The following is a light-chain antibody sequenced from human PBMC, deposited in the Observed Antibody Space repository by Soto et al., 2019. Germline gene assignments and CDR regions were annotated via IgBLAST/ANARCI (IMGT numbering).Light chain of an antibody. Sequence: QSALTQPASVSGSPGQSITISCTGTSSDVGGYSYVSWYQQHPGKAPKLMIYEVSNRPSGVSNRFSGSRSGNTASLPISGLKAAYEADYYCSSYTSSSTLVFGGGTKLTVL. J-gene: IGLJ2*01. CDR3: SSYTSSSTLV. CDR2: EVS. CDR1: SSDVGGYSY. V-gene: IGLV2-14*01.